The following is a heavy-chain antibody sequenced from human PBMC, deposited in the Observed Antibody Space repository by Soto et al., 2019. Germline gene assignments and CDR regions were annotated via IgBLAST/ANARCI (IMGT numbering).Heavy chain of an antibody. CDR2: IYPGDSDT. D-gene: IGHD2-15*01. CDR3: SGRAIASGRLYSFDY. Sequence: GESLKISCKGSGYSFTSYWIGWVRQMPGKGLEWMGIIYPGDSDTRYSPSFQGQVTISPDKSISTAYLQWSRLKASDPAMSYCSGRAIASGRLYSFDYWGQGTLVTVSS. CDR1: GYSFTSYW. J-gene: IGHJ4*02. V-gene: IGHV5-51*01.